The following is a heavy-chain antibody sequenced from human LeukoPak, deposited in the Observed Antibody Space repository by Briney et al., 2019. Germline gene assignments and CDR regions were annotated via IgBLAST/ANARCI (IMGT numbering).Heavy chain of an antibody. CDR3: ARSVYDFWSGYYFY. J-gene: IGHJ4*02. CDR1: GYTFTGYY. V-gene: IGHV1-2*02. Sequence: GASVKVSCKASGYTFTGYYMHWVRQAPGQGLEWMGWINPNSGGTNYAQKFQGRVSMNRERSISTAYMELSRLRSDDTAVYYCARSVYDFWSGYYFYWGQGTLVTVSS. CDR2: INPNSGGT. D-gene: IGHD3-3*01.